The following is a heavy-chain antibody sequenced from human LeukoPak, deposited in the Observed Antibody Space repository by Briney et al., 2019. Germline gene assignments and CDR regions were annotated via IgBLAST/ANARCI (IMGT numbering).Heavy chain of an antibody. CDR3: ARLFNWGLDY. D-gene: IGHD7-27*01. CDR1: GGSISSSSYY. V-gene: IGHV4-39*01. CDR2: IYYSGST. Sequence: SETLSLTCTVSGGSISSSSYYWGWIRQPPGKGLEWIGSIYYSGSTYYNPSLKSRVTISVDTSKNQFSLKLSSLTAADTAVYYCARLFNWGLDYWGQGTLVTVSS. J-gene: IGHJ4*02.